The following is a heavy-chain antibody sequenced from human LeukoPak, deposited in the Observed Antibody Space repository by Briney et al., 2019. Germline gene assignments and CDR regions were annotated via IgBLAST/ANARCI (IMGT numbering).Heavy chain of an antibody. CDR2: INHSGST. J-gene: IGHJ4*02. Sequence: SETLSLTCAVYGVSFSDYYWSLIRQPPGKGLEWIGEINHSGSTIYNPSLRSRVTISVDTSKNQFPLKLSSVTAADTAVYFCARGLGHSSSDYWGQGTLVTVSS. D-gene: IGHD6-6*01. CDR1: GVSFSDYY. V-gene: IGHV4-34*01. CDR3: ARGLGHSSSDY.